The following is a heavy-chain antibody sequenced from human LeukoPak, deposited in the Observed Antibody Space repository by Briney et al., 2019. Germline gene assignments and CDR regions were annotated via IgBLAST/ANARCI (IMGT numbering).Heavy chain of an antibody. CDR3: ARVGCSSTSCYDYYYYYMDV. CDR2: IFTSGST. Sequence: SETLSLTCTVSGGSISSYYWSWIRQPAGKGLEWIGRIFTSGSTNYNPSLKSRVTMSVDTSKNQFSLKLRSVTAADTAVYYCARVGCSSTSCYDYYYYYMDVWGKGTTVTVSS. CDR1: GGSISSYY. J-gene: IGHJ6*03. D-gene: IGHD2-2*01. V-gene: IGHV4-4*07.